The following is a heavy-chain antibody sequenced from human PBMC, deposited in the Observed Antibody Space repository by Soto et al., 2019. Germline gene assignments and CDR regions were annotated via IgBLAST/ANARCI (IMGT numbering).Heavy chain of an antibody. J-gene: IGHJ4*02. CDR1: GYSVTSYY. D-gene: IGHD3-10*01. V-gene: IGHV1-46*04. Sequence: QVQLVQSGAEVRKPGASVKVSCKASGYSVTSYYIHWVRQAPGQGLEWMGIINPSGDTTTYAQRLQGRVTMTRDTSTNTTYMGLSSLRSDNPAVYFCASLGPWFGEPWRGHSFDFWGQGTLVTVSS. CDR2: INPSGDTT. CDR3: ASLGPWFGEPWRGHSFDF.